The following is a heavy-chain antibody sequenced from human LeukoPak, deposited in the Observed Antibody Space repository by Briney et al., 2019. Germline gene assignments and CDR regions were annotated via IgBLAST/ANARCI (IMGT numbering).Heavy chain of an antibody. CDR2: MNHSGSA. J-gene: IGHJ4*02. V-gene: IGHV4-34*01. Sequence: SETLSLTCAVYGGSFSGYYWTWIRQPPGKGLEWIGEMNHSGSANYNPSLKSRVTISVDTSKNQCSLRLSSVTAADTAVYYCARDVGATPGYFDYWGQGTLVTVSS. CDR1: GGSFSGYY. CDR3: ARDVGATPGYFDY. D-gene: IGHD1-26*01.